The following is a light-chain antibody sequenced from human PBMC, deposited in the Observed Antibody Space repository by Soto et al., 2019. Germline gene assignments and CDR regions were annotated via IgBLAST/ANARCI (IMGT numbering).Light chain of an antibody. V-gene: IGKV3-15*01. J-gene: IGKJ1*01. CDR3: QQYGSSYRT. CDR2: GAS. Sequence: EIVMTQSPATLAVSPGERASLSCRSSQSVSSNLAWYQQKPGQAPRLLIYGASTRATGIPTRFSGSGSGTDFTLTISSLEPEDVAVYYCQQYGSSYRTFGRGTKVDIK. CDR1: QSVSSN.